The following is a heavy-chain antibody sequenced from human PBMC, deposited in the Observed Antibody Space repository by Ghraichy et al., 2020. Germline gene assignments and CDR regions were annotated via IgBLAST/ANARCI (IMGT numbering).Heavy chain of an antibody. D-gene: IGHD6-19*01. Sequence: SETLSLTCAVYGGSFSGYYWSWIRQPPGKGLEWIGEINHSGSTNYNPSLKSRVTISVDTSKNQFSLKLSSVTAADTAVYYCARVHKQWLVKGAFDIWGQGTMVTVSS. CDR3: ARVHKQWLVKGAFDI. CDR2: INHSGST. CDR1: GGSFSGYY. V-gene: IGHV4-34*01. J-gene: IGHJ3*02.